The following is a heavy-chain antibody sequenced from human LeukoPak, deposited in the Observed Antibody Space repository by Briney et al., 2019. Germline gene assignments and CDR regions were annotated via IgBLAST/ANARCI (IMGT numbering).Heavy chain of an antibody. J-gene: IGHJ1*01. Sequence: PSETLSLTCAVYGGSFSGYYWSWIRQPPGKGLEWIGEINHSGSTNYNPSLKSRVTISVDTSKNQFSLKLSSVTAADTAVYFCARPVEMSAYLPHWGQGTLVSVSS. V-gene: IGHV4-34*01. D-gene: IGHD5-24*01. CDR2: INHSGST. CDR1: GGSFSGYY. CDR3: ARPVEMSAYLPH.